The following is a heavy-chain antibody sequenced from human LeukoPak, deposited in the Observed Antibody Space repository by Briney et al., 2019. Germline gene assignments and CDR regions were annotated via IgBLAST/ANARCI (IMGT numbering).Heavy chain of an antibody. CDR1: GGSFSGYY. J-gene: IGHJ5*02. CDR2: INHSGST. Sequence: KPSETLSLTCAVYGGSFSGYYWSWIRQPPGKGLEWIGEINHSGSTNYNPSLKSRVTISVDTSKNQFSLKLSSVTAADTAVYYCARAKGWPTGSWFDPWGQGTLVTVYS. V-gene: IGHV4-34*01. D-gene: IGHD4-17*01. CDR3: ARAKGWPTGSWFDP.